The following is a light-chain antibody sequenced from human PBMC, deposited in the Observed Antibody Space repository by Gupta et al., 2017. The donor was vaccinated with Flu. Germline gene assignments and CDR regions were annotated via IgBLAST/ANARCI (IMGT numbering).Light chain of an antibody. Sequence: DIQMTQSPSSLSASVGDRVTITCQASQDISNFLNWYHQKPGKAPNLLIYDASKLEIGVPSRFSGSGSGTDFSFTINSLQPEDVGTYYCQQYASVPPTFGHGTKVDVK. J-gene: IGKJ3*01. V-gene: IGKV1-33*01. CDR3: QQYASVPPT. CDR2: DAS. CDR1: QDISNF.